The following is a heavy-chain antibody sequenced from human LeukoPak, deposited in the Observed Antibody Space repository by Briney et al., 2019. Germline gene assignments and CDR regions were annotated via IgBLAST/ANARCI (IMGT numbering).Heavy chain of an antibody. D-gene: IGHD2-15*01. Sequence: PSETLSLTCTVSGGSISSSSYYWGWIRQPPGKGLEWIGSIYYSGSTYYNPSLKSRVTISVDTSKNQFSLKLSSVTAADTAVYYCARDTTPNTEKNAFDIWGQGTMVTVSS. CDR3: ARDTTPNTEKNAFDI. J-gene: IGHJ3*02. CDR1: GGSISSSSYY. V-gene: IGHV4-39*07. CDR2: IYYSGST.